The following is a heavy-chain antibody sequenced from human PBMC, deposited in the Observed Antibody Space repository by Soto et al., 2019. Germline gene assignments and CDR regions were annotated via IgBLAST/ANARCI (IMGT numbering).Heavy chain of an antibody. D-gene: IGHD3-10*01. Sequence: PSETLSLTCIVSGGSISGYYWSWIRQPPEKGLEWIGSVYYTGRTSYNPSLKSRVTISLDASENHFSLKLTSMTDADTAVYYCARHMDTSRHGAFDHWGQGTLVTVST. CDR2: VYYTGRT. CDR1: GGSISGYY. CDR3: ARHMDTSRHGAFDH. J-gene: IGHJ4*02. V-gene: IGHV4-59*08.